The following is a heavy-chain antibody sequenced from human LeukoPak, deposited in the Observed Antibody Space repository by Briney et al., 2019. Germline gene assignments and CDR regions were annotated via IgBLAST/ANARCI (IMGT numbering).Heavy chain of an antibody. D-gene: IGHD2-15*01. CDR3: ARGRGYCSGGSCAPPSDYYYYYMDV. CDR2: IIPIFGTA. Sequence: SVRVSCKASGGTFISYAISWVRQAPGQGGEWMGGIIPIFGTANYAQKFQGRVTITADKSTSTAYMELSSLRSEDTAVYYRARGRGYCSGGSCAPPSDYYYYYMDVWGKGTTVTVSS. CDR1: GGTFISYA. J-gene: IGHJ6*03. V-gene: IGHV1-69*06.